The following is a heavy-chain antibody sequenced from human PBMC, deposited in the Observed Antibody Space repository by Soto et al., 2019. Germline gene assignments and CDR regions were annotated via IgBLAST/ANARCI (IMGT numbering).Heavy chain of an antibody. V-gene: IGHV3-23*01. CDR2: ISGSGGST. J-gene: IGHJ4*02. D-gene: IGHD6-13*01. CDR3: AKDQKQQLVWGLFDY. CDR1: GFTFSSYA. Sequence: GGSLRLSCAASGFTFSSYAMSWVRQAPGKGLEWVSAISGSGGSTYYADSVKGRFIISRDNSKNTLYLQMNSLRAEDTAVYYCAKDQKQQLVWGLFDYWGQGTLVTVSS.